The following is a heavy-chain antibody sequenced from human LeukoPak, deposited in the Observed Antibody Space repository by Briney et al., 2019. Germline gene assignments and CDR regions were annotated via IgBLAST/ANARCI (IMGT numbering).Heavy chain of an antibody. CDR2: IGGGGENT. D-gene: IGHD2-15*01. CDR3: VRISPTENFDY. Sequence: PGGSLRLSCEASGFTFGGSAMSWVRQAPGKGLEWVSTIGGGGENTYYADSVRGRFTISKDNSKNTLYLQMTSLRAEDTAVYYCVRISPTENFDYWGQGTLVTVAS. J-gene: IGHJ4*02. CDR1: GFTFGGSA. V-gene: IGHV3-23*01.